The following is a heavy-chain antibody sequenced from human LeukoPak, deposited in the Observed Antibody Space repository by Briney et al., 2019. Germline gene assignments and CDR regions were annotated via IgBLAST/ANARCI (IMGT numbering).Heavy chain of an antibody. Sequence: GGSLRLSCTASGFTFGDYAMSWVRLAPGKGLEWVGFIRSKAYSGTTEYAASVKGRFTISRDDSKSIAYLQMNSLKTEDTAVYYCTRGGDSSGYFLYWGQGTLVTVSS. V-gene: IGHV3-49*04. CDR2: IRSKAYSGTT. D-gene: IGHD3-22*01. CDR1: GFTFGDYA. J-gene: IGHJ4*02. CDR3: TRGGDSSGYFLY.